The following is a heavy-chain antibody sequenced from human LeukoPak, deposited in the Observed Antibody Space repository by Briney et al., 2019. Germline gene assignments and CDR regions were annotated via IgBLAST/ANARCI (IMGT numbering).Heavy chain of an antibody. CDR1: GGSISSYY. V-gene: IGHV4-34*01. CDR3: ARPRIPGYQPNWFDP. CDR2: INHSGST. Sequence: KPSETLSLTCTVSGGSISSYYWSWIRQPPGKGLEWIGEINHSGSTNYNPSLKSRVTISVDTSENQFSLKLSSVTAADTAVYYCARPRIPGYQPNWFDPWGQGTLVTVSS. D-gene: IGHD2-2*01. J-gene: IGHJ5*02.